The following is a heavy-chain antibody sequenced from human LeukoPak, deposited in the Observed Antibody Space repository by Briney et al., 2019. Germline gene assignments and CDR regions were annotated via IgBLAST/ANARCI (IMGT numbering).Heavy chain of an antibody. D-gene: IGHD4-17*01. J-gene: IGHJ4*02. CDR3: ARDPMPTVTTEDY. CDR1: GFTFSSYS. CDR2: ISSSSSYI. Sequence: GGSLRLSCAASGFTFSSYSMNWVRQAPGKGLEWVSSISSSSSYIYYADSVKGRFTISRDNAKDSLYLQMNSLRAEDTAVYYCARDPMPTVTTEDYWGQGTLVTVSS. V-gene: IGHV3-21*01.